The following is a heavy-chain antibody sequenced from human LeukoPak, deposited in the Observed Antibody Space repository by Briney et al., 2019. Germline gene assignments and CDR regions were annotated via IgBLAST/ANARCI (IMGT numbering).Heavy chain of an antibody. D-gene: IGHD3-22*01. CDR2: ISSSSSTI. CDR1: GFTFSSYS. J-gene: IGHJ4*02. Sequence: GGSLRLSCAASGFTFSSYSMNWVRQAPGKGLEWVSYISSSSSTIYYADSVKGRFTISRDNAKNSLYLQMNSLRAEDTAVYYCAREGSMIVVVADYWGQGILVTVSS. CDR3: AREGSMIVVVADY. V-gene: IGHV3-48*04.